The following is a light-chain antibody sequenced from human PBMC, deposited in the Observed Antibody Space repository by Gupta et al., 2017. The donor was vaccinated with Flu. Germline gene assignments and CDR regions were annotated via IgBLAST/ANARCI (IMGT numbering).Light chain of an antibody. CDR2: GAS. CDR1: QSGSISH. V-gene: IGKV3-20*01. Sequence: EIVLTQYPGSLSLSPGERATLSCRASQSGSISHLAWFQQKPGQAPRLLIYGASYRVSGIPGRFSGSGSGTDFTLTITTLDPDDFAVYYFQDYGPSPWTFGPGTKVEIK. CDR3: QDYGPSPWT. J-gene: IGKJ1*01.